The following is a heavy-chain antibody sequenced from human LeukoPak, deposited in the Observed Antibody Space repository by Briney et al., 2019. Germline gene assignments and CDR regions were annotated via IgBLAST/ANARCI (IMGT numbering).Heavy chain of an antibody. CDR2: INPSGGST. J-gene: IGHJ3*02. D-gene: IGHD4-17*01. V-gene: IGHV1-46*01. CDR1: GYTFTSYY. Sequence: GASVKVSCKASGYTFTSYYMHWVRQAPGQGLEWMGIINPSGGSTSYAQKFQGRVTMTRDMSTSTVYMELRSLRSDDTAVYYCARDYGAFDIWGQGTMVTVSS. CDR3: ARDYGAFDI.